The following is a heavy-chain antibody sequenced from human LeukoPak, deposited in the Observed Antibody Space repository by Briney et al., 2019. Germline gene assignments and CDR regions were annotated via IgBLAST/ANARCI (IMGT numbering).Heavy chain of an antibody. Sequence: ASVKVSCKTSGYSFTNYFIHWVRQAPGQGPEWMGIINPSAGTTTYAQKLQDRVTMTRDTSTATVYMDLSSLRSEDTAVYYCAREPDYFDRTGYLSYWGQGTPVTVSS. V-gene: IGHV1-46*04. J-gene: IGHJ4*02. CDR1: GYSFTNYF. D-gene: IGHD3-22*01. CDR3: AREPDYFDRTGYLSY. CDR2: INPSAGTT.